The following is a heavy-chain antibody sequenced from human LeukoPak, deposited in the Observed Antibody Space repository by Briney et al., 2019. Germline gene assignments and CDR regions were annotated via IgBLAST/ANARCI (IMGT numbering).Heavy chain of an antibody. CDR2: IIPIFGTA. D-gene: IGHD4-11*01. CDR3: ARTVSIGWFDP. V-gene: IGHV1-69*05. J-gene: IGHJ5*02. Sequence: SVKVSCKASGGTFSSYAISWVRQAPGQGLKWMGGIIPIFGTANYAQKFQGRVTITTDESTSTAYMELSSLRPEDTAVYYCARTVSIGWFDPWGQGALVTVSS. CDR1: GGTFSSYA.